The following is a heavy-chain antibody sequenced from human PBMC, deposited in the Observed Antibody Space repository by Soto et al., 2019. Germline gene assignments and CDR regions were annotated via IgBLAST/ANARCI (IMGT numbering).Heavy chain of an antibody. CDR2: ITGSGGTT. CDR3: AKAEATRHYDFWSGPIDY. J-gene: IGHJ4*02. V-gene: IGHV3-23*01. CDR1: GFTFSSHA. Sequence: PGGSLRLSCVASGFTFSSHAMSWVRQAPGKGLECVSTITGSGGTTYYADSVKGRFTISRDNSKNTLYLQMNSLRAEDTAVYYCAKAEATRHYDFWSGPIDYWGQGTLVTVSS. D-gene: IGHD3-3*01.